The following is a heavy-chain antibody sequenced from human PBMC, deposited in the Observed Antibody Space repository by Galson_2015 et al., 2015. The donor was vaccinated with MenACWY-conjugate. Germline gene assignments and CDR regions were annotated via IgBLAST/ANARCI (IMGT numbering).Heavy chain of an antibody. CDR3: ARTYYYDSKAYDI. D-gene: IGHD3-22*01. CDR2: IDWDDNK. J-gene: IGHJ3*02. CDR1: GFSLTTSQVR. V-gene: IGHV2-70*04. Sequence: PALVKPTQPLTLTCTVSGFSLTTSQVRVTWIRQPPGKALEWLARIDWDDNKFYNLSLRTRLTISKDTSKNQVVLTMTNMDPVDTATYYCARTYYYDSKAYDIWGQGTMVTVSS.